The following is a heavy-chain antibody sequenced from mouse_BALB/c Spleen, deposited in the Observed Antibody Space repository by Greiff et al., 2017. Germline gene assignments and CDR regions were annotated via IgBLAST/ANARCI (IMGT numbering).Heavy chain of an antibody. CDR2: IWTGGGT. CDR3: VREGYYYGLSWFAY. V-gene: IGHV2-9-2*01. D-gene: IGHD1-1*01. CDR1: GFSLTSYD. J-gene: IGHJ3*01. Sequence: VHLVESGPGLVAPSQSLSITCTVSGFSLTSYDISWIRQPPGKGLEWLGVIWTGGGTNYNSAFMSRLSLSKDNSKSQVFLKMNSLQTDDTAIYYCVREGYYYGLSWFAYWGQGTLVTVSA.